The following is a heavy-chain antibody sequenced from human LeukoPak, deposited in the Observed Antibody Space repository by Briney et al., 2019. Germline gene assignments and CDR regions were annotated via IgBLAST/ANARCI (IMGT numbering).Heavy chain of an antibody. Sequence: ASVNVSCKASGYTFTSYGISWVRQAPGQGLEWMGWISAYNGNTNYAQKLQGRVTMTTDTSTSTAYMELRSLRSDDTAVYYCARALLWFGEPSHIDYWGQGTLVTASP. CDR3: ARALLWFGEPSHIDY. J-gene: IGHJ4*02. CDR2: ISAYNGNT. D-gene: IGHD3-10*01. V-gene: IGHV1-18*01. CDR1: GYTFTSYG.